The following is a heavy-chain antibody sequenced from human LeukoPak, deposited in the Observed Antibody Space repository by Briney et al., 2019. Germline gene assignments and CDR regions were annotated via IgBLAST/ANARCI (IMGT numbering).Heavy chain of an antibody. Sequence: GGSLRLSCAASGFTFDDYAMHWVRHAPGKGLEWVSGISWNSDSIAYADSVKGRFTISRDNAKNSLYLQMNSLRAEDTALYYCAKGIDSGSYYWFDYWGQGTLVTVSS. D-gene: IGHD1-26*01. CDR1: GFTFDDYA. J-gene: IGHJ4*02. V-gene: IGHV3-9*01. CDR2: ISWNSDSI. CDR3: AKGIDSGSYYWFDY.